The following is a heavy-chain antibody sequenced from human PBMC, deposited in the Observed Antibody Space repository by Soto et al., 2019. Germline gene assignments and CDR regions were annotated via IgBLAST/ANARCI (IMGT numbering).Heavy chain of an antibody. J-gene: IGHJ4*02. CDR2: MYYSGST. V-gene: IGHV4-59*01. Sequence: WETLSLTCTVSGGSISSYYWSWIRQPPGKGLEWIGYMYYSGSTNYNPSLKSRVTISVDTSKNQFSLKLSSVTAADTAVYYCGGKNYDSSGYFDYWGQGTLVTVSS. D-gene: IGHD3-22*01. CDR1: GGSISSYY. CDR3: GGKNYDSSGYFDY.